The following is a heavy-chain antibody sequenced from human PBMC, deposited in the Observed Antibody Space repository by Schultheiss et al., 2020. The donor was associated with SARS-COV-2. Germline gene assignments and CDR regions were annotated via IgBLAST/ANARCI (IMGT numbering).Heavy chain of an antibody. V-gene: IGHV4-59*12. J-gene: IGHJ6*02. CDR3: ARGKIYYYYGMDV. CDR1: GGSISSYY. Sequence: GSLRLSCTVSGGSISSYYWSWIRQPPGKGLEWIGYIYYSGSTNYNPSLKSRVTISVDTSKNQFSLKLSSVTAADTAVYYCARGKIYYYYGMDVWGQGTTVTVSS. CDR2: IYYSGST.